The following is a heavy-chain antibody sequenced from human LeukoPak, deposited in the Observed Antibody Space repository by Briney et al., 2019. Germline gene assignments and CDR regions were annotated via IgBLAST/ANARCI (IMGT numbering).Heavy chain of an antibody. CDR3: AAFDFDY. V-gene: IGHV3-23*01. CDR1: RFTFSSYA. CDR2: ISGSAGST. J-gene: IGHJ4*02. D-gene: IGHD2/OR15-2a*01. Sequence: GGSLRLSCAVSRFTFSSYAMSWVRQAPGKGLEWVSTISGSAGSTYYADSVKGRFTISRDNSKNTLFLQMNSLRAEDTAVYYCAAFDFDYWGQGTLVTVSS.